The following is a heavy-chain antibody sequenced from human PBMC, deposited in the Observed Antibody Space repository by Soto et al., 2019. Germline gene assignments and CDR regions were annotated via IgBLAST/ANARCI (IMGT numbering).Heavy chain of an antibody. CDR1: GFTFSSYA. V-gene: IGHV3-30-3*01. CDR2: ISYDGSNK. J-gene: IGHJ4*02. Sequence: GSLRLSCAASGFTFSSYAMHWVRQAPGKGLEWVAVISYDGSNKYYADSVKGRFTISRDNSKDTLYLQMNSLRAEDTAVYYCARDKHYGDLTHYFDYWGQGTLVTSPQ. CDR3: ARDKHYGDLTHYFDY. D-gene: IGHD4-17*01.